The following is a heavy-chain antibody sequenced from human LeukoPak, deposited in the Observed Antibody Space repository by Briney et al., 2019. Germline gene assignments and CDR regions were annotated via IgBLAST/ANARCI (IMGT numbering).Heavy chain of an antibody. CDR1: GFTFSDYY. Sequence: KSGGSLRLSCAASGFTFSDYYMSWIRQAPGKGLEWVSYISSSGSTIYYADSVKGRFTISRDNAKNSLYLQMNSLRAEDAAVYYCARVRRGSGYQIDYWGQGTLVTVSS. V-gene: IGHV3-11*01. CDR3: ARVRRGSGYQIDY. D-gene: IGHD3-22*01. J-gene: IGHJ4*02. CDR2: ISSSGSTI.